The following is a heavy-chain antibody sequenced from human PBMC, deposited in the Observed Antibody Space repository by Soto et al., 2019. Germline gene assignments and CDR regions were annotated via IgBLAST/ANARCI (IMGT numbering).Heavy chain of an antibody. V-gene: IGHV4-31*03. Sequence: QLQLQESGPGLVKTSQTLSLTCTVSGGSISSGGYYWSWIRQHPGQGLEWIGYIHYSGSTYYNPCLKSRVAISVDRSKRQFYLKLCSVTAADTAIDYCARNRDGYNQFCFDYWRQGSLVTVS. CDR3: ARNRDGYNQFCFDY. CDR2: IHYSGST. CDR1: GGSISSGGYY. D-gene: IGHD5-12*01. J-gene: IGHJ4*02.